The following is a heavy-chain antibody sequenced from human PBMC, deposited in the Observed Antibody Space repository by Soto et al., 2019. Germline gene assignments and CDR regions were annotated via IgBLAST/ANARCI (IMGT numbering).Heavy chain of an antibody. CDR3: ARDRRLQSPNWFDP. J-gene: IGHJ5*02. Sequence: SETLSLTCTVSGGSISSSSYYWSWIRQPPGKGLEWIGYIYYSGSTNYNPSLKSRVTISVDTSKNQFSLKLSSVTAADTAVYYCARDRRLQSPNWFDPWGQGTLVTVSS. CDR2: IYYSGST. CDR1: GGSISSSSYY. V-gene: IGHV4-61*01. D-gene: IGHD4-4*01.